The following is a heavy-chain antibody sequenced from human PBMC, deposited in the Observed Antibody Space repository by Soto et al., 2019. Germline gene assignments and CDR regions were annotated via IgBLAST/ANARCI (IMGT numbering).Heavy chain of an antibody. CDR2: INAGNGNT. D-gene: IGHD2-21*02. Sequence: QVQLVQSGAEEKKPGASVKESCKASGYTFTSYAMHWVRQAPGQRLEWMGWINAGNGNTKYSQKFQGRVTITRDTSASTAYMELSSLISEDTAVYYCARSIFVVTALDYWGQGTLVTVSS. V-gene: IGHV1-3*05. CDR3: ARSIFVVTALDY. J-gene: IGHJ4*02. CDR1: GYTFTSYA.